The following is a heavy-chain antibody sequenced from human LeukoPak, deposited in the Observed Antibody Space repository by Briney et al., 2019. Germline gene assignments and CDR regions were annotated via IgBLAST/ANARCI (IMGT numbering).Heavy chain of an antibody. Sequence: AASVTVSCKASGYTFTGYYMHWVRPAPGQGLEWMGWINPNSGGTNYAQKFQGRVTMTRDTSISTAYMELSRLRSDDTAVYYCAITYYDFWSGYSSGNWFDPWGQGTLVTVSS. V-gene: IGHV1-2*02. CDR3: AITYYDFWSGYSSGNWFDP. D-gene: IGHD3-3*01. CDR2: INPNSGGT. CDR1: GYTFTGYY. J-gene: IGHJ5*02.